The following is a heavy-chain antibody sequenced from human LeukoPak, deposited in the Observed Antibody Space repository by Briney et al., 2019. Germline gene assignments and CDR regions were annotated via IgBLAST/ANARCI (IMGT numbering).Heavy chain of an antibody. CDR3: ARDSMGYYYYGMDV. V-gene: IGHV4-30-2*01. Sequence: SETLSLTCTVSGGSISSGSYYWSWIRQPAGKGLEWIGYMYHSGSTYYNPSLKSRVTISVDRSKNQFSLKLSSVTAADTAVYYCARDSMGYYYYGMDVWGQGTTVTVSS. CDR1: GGSISSGSYY. J-gene: IGHJ6*02. D-gene: IGHD3-16*01. CDR2: MYHSGST.